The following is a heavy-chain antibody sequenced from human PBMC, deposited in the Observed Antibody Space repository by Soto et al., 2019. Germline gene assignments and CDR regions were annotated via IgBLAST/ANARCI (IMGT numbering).Heavy chain of an antibody. CDR1: GYTFTNYD. V-gene: IGHV1-8*01. D-gene: IGHD3-10*01. Sequence: GASVKVSCKASGYTFTNYDSNWVRQASGKGLEWXGXMXXXNXNXAXAXXXKGRVTLTRDTSISTAYMELSSLTSADTAVYYCARFIRDQLATIDYWGQGALVTVYS. CDR2: MXXXNXNX. CDR3: ARFIRDQLATIDY. J-gene: IGHJ4*02.